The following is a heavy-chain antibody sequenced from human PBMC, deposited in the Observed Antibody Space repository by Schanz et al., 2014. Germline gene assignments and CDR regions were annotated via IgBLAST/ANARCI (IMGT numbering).Heavy chain of an antibody. J-gene: IGHJ6*02. V-gene: IGHV3-21*02. Sequence: EVQLVESGGDLVQPGGSLRLSCEASGFTFTTYRMDWVRQAPGKGLEWVSSVTSRNYMYYADSVTGRFTLSRDSAKNLVFLQMNSLRAEDTAVYYCAKGRGGTSSEGLDQYYGMDVWGQGTTVTVSS. CDR2: VTSRNYM. D-gene: IGHD6-6*01. CDR1: GFTFTTYR. CDR3: AKGRGGTSSEGLDQYYGMDV.